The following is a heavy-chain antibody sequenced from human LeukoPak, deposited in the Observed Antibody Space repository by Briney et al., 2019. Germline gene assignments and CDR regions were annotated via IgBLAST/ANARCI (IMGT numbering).Heavy chain of an antibody. CDR2: ISGSGGST. CDR3: AKSLFTIMVVTPIPFFDY. J-gene: IGHJ4*02. D-gene: IGHD2-21*02. V-gene: IGHV3-23*01. CDR1: GFTFSSYA. Sequence: GGSLRLSCAASGFTFSSYAMSWVRQAPGKGLEWVSAISGSGGSTYYADSVKGRFTISRDNSKNTLYLQMNSLRAEDTAVYYCAKSLFTIMVVTPIPFFDYWGQGTLVTVSS.